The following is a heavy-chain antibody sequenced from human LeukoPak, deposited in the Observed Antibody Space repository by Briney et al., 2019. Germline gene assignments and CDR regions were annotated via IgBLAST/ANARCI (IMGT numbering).Heavy chain of an antibody. CDR3: ARGYQKWLADC. CDR1: GGTFSSYT. J-gene: IGHJ4*02. Sequence: ASVKVSCKASGGTFSSYTISWVREAPGQGLEWMGRIIPILGIANYAQKFQGRVTITADKSTSTAYMELSSLRSEDTAVYYCARGYQKWLADCWGQGTLVTVSS. D-gene: IGHD3-22*01. CDR2: IIPILGIA. V-gene: IGHV1-69*02.